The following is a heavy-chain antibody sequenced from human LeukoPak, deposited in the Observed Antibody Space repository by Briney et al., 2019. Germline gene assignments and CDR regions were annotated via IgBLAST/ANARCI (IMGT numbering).Heavy chain of an antibody. D-gene: IGHD2-15*01. V-gene: IGHV1-2*02. CDR1: GYTFTGYY. CDR3: ARQADNNWFDS. J-gene: IGHJ5*01. CDR2: INPNSGVT. Sequence: ASVKVSFKASGYTFTGYYMHWVRQAPGQGLEWMGWINPNSGVTKYAQKFQGRVPMTRDTSISTAYLELNRLSSDDSAVFYCARQADNNWFDSWGQGTLVSVSS.